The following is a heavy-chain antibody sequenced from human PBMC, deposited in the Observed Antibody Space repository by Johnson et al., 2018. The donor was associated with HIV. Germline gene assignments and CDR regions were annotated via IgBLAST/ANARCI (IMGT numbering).Heavy chain of an antibody. Sequence: MLLVESGGGLVKPGGSLRLSCAASGFTFSNAWMSWVRQAPGKGLEWVGRIKSKTDGGTTDYAAPVKGRFTISRDNAKNSLYLQMNSLRAEDTAVYYCATFGDTSGWIVTDDAFDVWGHGTLVTVSS. J-gene: IGHJ3*01. V-gene: IGHV3-15*01. CDR1: GFTFSNAW. D-gene: IGHD6-19*01. CDR3: ATFGDTSGWIVTDDAFDV. CDR2: IKSKTDGGTT.